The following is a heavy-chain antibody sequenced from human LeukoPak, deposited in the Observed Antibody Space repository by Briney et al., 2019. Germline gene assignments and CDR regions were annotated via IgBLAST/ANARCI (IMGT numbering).Heavy chain of an antibody. V-gene: IGHV5-51*01. CDR1: GYSFTSYW. D-gene: IGHD3-10*01. CDR2: IYPGDSDT. Sequence: GESLKISCKGSGYSFTSYWIGWVRQMPGKSLEWMGIIYPGDSDTRYSPSFQGQVTISADKSISTAYPQWSSLKASDTAMYYCARFGSLLWFGECLGWFDPWGQGTLVTVSS. CDR3: ARFGSLLWFGECLGWFDP. J-gene: IGHJ5*02.